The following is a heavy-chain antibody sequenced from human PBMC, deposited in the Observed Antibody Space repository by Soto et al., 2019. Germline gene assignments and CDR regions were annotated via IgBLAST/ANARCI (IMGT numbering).Heavy chain of an antibody. D-gene: IGHD1-26*01. CDR3: ASGGSSNWCDP. CDR1: SGSISSADYY. V-gene: IGHV4-30-4*01. J-gene: IGHJ5*02. Sequence: VQLQESGPGLVKPSQTLSLTCTVSSGSISSADYYWSWIRQPPGKGLEWIGYIYYTGSAYYNPSLKGRVTMSVDTPKNPFSLNATPVTAADTAVYYCASGGSSNWCDPWGQGTLVTVSS. CDR2: IYYTGSA.